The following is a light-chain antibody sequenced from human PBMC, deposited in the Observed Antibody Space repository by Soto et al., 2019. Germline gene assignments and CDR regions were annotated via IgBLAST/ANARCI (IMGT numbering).Light chain of an antibody. V-gene: IGKV1-5*01. Sequence: DIQMTQSPSTLSASVGDRVTITCRASQNINNWIAWYQQKPGKAPKFLIYDASTLKNGVPSRFSGSGFGTEFSLTISSLQPDDFGSYYCQHMRTFGKGTKVESK. J-gene: IGKJ1*01. CDR1: QNINNW. CDR2: DAS. CDR3: QHMRT.